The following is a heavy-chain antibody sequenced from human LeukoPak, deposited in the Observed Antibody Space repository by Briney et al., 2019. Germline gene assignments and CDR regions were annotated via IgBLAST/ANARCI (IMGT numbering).Heavy chain of an antibody. Sequence: ASVKVSCKASGYTFTGYYMHWVRQAPGQGLEWMGWINPNSGGTNYAQKFQGRVTMPRETSISAVSMELSRLRSDDTAVYYCARASTGVYNLVQYWGQGTLVTVSS. CDR3: ARASTGVYNLVQY. V-gene: IGHV1-2*02. J-gene: IGHJ4*02. D-gene: IGHD5-24*01. CDR2: INPNSGGT. CDR1: GYTFTGYY.